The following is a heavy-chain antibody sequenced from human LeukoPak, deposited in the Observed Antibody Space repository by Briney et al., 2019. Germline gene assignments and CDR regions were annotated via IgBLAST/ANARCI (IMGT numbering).Heavy chain of an antibody. J-gene: IGHJ4*02. CDR1: GLTFSSYA. V-gene: IGHV3-23*01. CDR3: AKGLGSYFVY. CDR2: ISGGGRST. D-gene: IGHD3-10*01. Sequence: GGSLRLSCAASGLTFSSYAMSWVRQAPGKGLEWVSTISGGGRSTYYADSVKDRFTISRENSRNTLYLQMNSLRAEDTAVYYCAKGLGSYFVYWGQGTLVTVSS.